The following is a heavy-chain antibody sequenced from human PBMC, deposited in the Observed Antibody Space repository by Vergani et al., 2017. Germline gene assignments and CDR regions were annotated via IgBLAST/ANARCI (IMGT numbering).Heavy chain of an antibody. CDR1: GGTFSSYA. V-gene: IGHV1-69*06. J-gene: IGHJ3*02. D-gene: IGHD4-11*01. CDR3: AREGQKDDYSNYRDAFDI. CDR2: ILPIFGTA. Sequence: QVQLVQSGAEVKKPGSSVKVSCKASGGTFSSYAISWVRQAPGQGLEWMGGILPIFGTANYAQKFQGRVTITADKSTSTAYMELSSLRSEDTAVYYCAREGQKDDYSNYRDAFDIWGQGTMVTVSS.